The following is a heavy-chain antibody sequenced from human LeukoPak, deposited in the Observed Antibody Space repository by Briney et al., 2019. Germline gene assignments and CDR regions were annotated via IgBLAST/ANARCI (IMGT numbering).Heavy chain of an antibody. CDR1: GFTFRNYW. CDR3: VRDWDHFDFDS. CDR2: IKGDGTHT. V-gene: IGHV3-74*01. J-gene: IGHJ5*01. Sequence: GGSLRLSCAASGFTFRNYWMHWVRQAPGKGLVWVSHIKGDGTHTIYADSAKGRFSISRDNAKSTLYLQMRSLRADDTAVYYCVRDWDHFDFDSWGQGTLVTVSS. D-gene: IGHD1-26*01.